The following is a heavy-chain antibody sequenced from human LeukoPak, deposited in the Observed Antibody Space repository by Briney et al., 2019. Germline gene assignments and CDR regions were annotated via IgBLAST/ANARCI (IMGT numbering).Heavy chain of an antibody. D-gene: IGHD2-2*01. CDR3: ASFYCSSTSCYHDAFDI. Sequence: SETLSLTCTVSGGSIRSYYWSWIRQPPGKGLEWIGEINHSGSTNYNPSLKSRVTISVDTSKNQFSLKLSSVTAADTAVYYRASFYCSSTSCYHDAFDIWGQGTMVTVSS. CDR2: INHSGST. V-gene: IGHV4-34*01. J-gene: IGHJ3*02. CDR1: GGSIRSYY.